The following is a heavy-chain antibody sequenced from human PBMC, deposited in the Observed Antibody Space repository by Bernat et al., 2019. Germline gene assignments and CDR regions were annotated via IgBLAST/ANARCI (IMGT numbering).Heavy chain of an antibody. V-gene: IGHV3-48*03. CDR3: ARSPWNSDGFDI. CDR1: GVPFSNYE. CDR2: ISSNEKGI. Sequence: EVQLVESGGGLVQPGGSLRLSCAASGVPFSNYEMNLVRQAPGKGLEWVSYISSNEKGICYADSVKGRFTSSGDNAKQSLYLRMNNLRAEDTAVYHCARSPWNSDGFDIWGQGTMVTVSS. J-gene: IGHJ3*02. D-gene: IGHD1-7*01.